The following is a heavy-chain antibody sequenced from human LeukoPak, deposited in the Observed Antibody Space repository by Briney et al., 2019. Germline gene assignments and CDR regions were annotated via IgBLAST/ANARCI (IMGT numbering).Heavy chain of an antibody. V-gene: IGHV3-74*01. Sequence: PPGGSLRLSCEASGFNVNSYWMHWVRQAPGKGLVWVSLIRIDGSDTDYADSVRGRFTTSRDNAKNALYLQMDSLRVEDTTTYYCARDRGEGTPHDPWGQGTLVTVSS. J-gene: IGHJ5*02. CDR3: ARDRGEGTPHDP. CDR2: IRIDGSDT. D-gene: IGHD6-25*01. CDR1: GFNVNSYW.